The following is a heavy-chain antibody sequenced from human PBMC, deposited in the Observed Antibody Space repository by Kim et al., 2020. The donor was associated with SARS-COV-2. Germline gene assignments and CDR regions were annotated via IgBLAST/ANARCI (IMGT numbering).Heavy chain of an antibody. Sequence: PTYAQGFTGRFVFSLDTSVSTAYLQISSLKAEDTAVYYCASDWNGYFDYWGQGTLVTVSS. D-gene: IGHD1-1*01. J-gene: IGHJ4*02. V-gene: IGHV7-4-1*02. CDR3: ASDWNGYFDY. CDR2: P.